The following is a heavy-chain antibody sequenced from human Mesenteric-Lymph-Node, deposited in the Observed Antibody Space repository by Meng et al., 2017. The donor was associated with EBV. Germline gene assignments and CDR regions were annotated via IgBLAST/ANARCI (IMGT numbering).Heavy chain of an antibody. CDR2: ITTYSGNT. CDR3: TRYYDSSGYHYVEFDY. D-gene: IGHD3-22*01. Sequence: QVQLVQSGAEVKKHGASVKLSCKTSGYRFSTYGISWVRQAPGQGLEWMGWITTYSGNTDYPQKFQGRVTMTTDTSTSTVYMELRSLRSDDTALYYCTRYYDSSGYHYVEFDYWGQGTLVTVSS. J-gene: IGHJ4*02. CDR1: GYRFSTYG. V-gene: IGHV1-18*01.